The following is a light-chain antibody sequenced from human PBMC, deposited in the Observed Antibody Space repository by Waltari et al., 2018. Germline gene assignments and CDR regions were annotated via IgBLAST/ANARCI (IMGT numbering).Light chain of an antibody. V-gene: IGKV4-1*01. Sequence: DIVMTQSPDSLPVSLGERATLNGKSSQSVLYNTDNKNYLAWYKQKPGQSPKLLIYWASTRESGVPDRFSGSGSGTDFTLTISGLQADDAAIYFCQQYYDIPVTFGQGTRLEIK. CDR1: QSVLYNTDNKNY. CDR2: WAS. CDR3: QQYYDIPVT. J-gene: IGKJ2*01.